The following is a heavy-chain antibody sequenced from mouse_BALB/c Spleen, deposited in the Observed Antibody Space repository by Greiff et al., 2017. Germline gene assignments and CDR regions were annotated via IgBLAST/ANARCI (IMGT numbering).Heavy chain of an antibody. CDR1: GFNIKDTY. D-gene: IGHD2-4*01. V-gene: IGHV14-3*02. CDR3: ARNDYGDAMDY. Sequence: EVQLQQSGAELVKPGASVKLSCTASGFNIKDTYMHWVKQRPEQGLEWIGRIDPANGNTKYDPKFQGKATITADTSSNTAYLQLSSLTSEDTAVYYCARNDYGDAMDYWGQGTSGTVSS. CDR2: IDPANGNT. J-gene: IGHJ4*01.